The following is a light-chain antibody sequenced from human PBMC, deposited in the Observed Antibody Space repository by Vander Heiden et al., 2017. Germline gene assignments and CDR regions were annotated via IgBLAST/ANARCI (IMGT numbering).Light chain of an antibody. V-gene: IGLV3-10*01. CDR2: DHN. Sequence: SYELTQPPSVSVSPGQTARITCSGDALPKRYAYWHHQKSGQAPVLVIYDHNKRPSGVPERFSGSSSGTMATLTIDGAQVEDEGDYFCYSTDTSNNHYVFGSGTKVSVL. CDR3: YSTDTSNNHYV. J-gene: IGLJ1*01. CDR1: ALPKRY.